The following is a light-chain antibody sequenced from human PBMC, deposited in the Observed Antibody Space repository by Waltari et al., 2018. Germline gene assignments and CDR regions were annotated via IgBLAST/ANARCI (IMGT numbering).Light chain of an antibody. J-gene: IGKJ2*01. CDR2: GAS. Sequence: EIVMTQSPATLSVSPGERATLSCRASQSVSSNLAWYQQKPGQAPRLLIYGASTRATGIPARFSGSGSGKEFTLTISSLQSEDFAVYYCQQYNNWPPLYTFGQGTKLEIK. CDR1: QSVSSN. V-gene: IGKV3-15*01. CDR3: QQYNNWPPLYT.